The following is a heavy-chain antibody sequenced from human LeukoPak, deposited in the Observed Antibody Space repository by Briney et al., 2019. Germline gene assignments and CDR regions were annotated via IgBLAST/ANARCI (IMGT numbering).Heavy chain of an antibody. CDR2: NSAYNGNT. CDR3: ARGNPTMYSSGSDNWFDP. V-gene: IGHV1-18*01. Sequence: ASVKVSCKASGYTFTSYGISWVRQAPGQGLEWMGWNSAYNGNTNYAQKLQGRVTMTTDTSTSTAYMELRSLRSDDTAVYYCARGNPTMYSSGSDNWFDPWGQGTLVTVSS. J-gene: IGHJ5*02. D-gene: IGHD6-19*01. CDR1: GYTFTSYG.